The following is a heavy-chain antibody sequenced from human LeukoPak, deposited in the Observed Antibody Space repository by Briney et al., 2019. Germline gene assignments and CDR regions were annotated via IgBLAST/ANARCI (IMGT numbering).Heavy chain of an antibody. D-gene: IGHD1-20*01. V-gene: IGHV4-34*01. CDR2: INHSGST. J-gene: IGHJ5*02. CDR3: ARDTYNWNVDAFDP. CDR1: GGSISSYY. Sequence: SETLSLTCTVSGGSISSYYWSWIRQPPGTGLEWIGEINHSGSTDYNPSLKSRVTISIDKSKNHFSLKLTSVTAADTAIYYCARDTYNWNVDAFDPWGQGTLVTVSS.